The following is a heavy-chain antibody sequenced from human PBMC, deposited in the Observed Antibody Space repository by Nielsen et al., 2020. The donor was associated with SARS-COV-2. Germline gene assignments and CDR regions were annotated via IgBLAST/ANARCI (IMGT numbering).Heavy chain of an antibody. J-gene: IGHJ4*02. CDR2: ISSSSSII. CDR1: GFTFSAYN. V-gene: IGHV3-48*02. D-gene: IGHD3-22*01. Sequence: GGSLRLSCADSGFTFSAYNMNWVRQAPGKGLQWVSYISSSSSIIHYADSVKGRFTITRDNSKNTLHLQMNSLRDEDTAVYYCAREATYHDSSSYYFGGTSYYFDYWGQGTLVTVSS. CDR3: AREATYHDSSSYYFGGTSYYFDY.